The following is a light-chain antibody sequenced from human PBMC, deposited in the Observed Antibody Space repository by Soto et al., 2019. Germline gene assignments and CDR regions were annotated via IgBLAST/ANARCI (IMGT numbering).Light chain of an antibody. V-gene: IGLV2-14*01. J-gene: IGLJ3*02. CDR2: EVT. CDR1: NSDIGGHNF. CDR3: SSYTSSGPWV. Sequence: QSALTQPASVSGSPGQSITISCTGSNSDIGGHNFVSWYQQHPGKVPKLMIFEVTNRPSGVSTRFSGSKSGNTASLTISGLQADDEADYYCSSYTSSGPWVFGGGTKLTVL.